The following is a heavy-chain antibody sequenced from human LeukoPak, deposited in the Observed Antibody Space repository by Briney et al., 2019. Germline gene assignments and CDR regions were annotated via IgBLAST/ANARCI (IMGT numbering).Heavy chain of an antibody. Sequence: GGSLRLSCAASGSTFSSYSMNWVRQAPGKGLEWVSSISSSSSYIYYADSVKGRFTIPRDNAKNSLYLQMNSLRAEDTAVYYCARDDYGDYAGFDYGGQGTLVTVSS. J-gene: IGHJ4*02. CDR3: ARDDYGDYAGFDY. D-gene: IGHD4-17*01. CDR2: ISSSSSYI. CDR1: GSTFSSYS. V-gene: IGHV3-21*01.